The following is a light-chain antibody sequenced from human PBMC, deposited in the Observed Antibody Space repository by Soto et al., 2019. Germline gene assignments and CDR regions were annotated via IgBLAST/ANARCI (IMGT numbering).Light chain of an antibody. V-gene: IGKV1-27*01. J-gene: IGKJ4*01. CDR3: KKCKVAPFP. CDR2: PAS. Sequence: IKMSHCPSSLSALVGDTVMITFRSSQDIGNFLAWYQQKPGKVPKLLIYPASTLQSGVPSRFSGTGSGTDFTLTISSLQHEDVATYYCKKCKVAPFPFGGVTKVYIK. CDR1: QDIGNF.